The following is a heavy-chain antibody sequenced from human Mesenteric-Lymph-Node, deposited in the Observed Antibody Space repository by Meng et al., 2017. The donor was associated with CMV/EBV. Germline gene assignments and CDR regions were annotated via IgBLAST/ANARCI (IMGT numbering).Heavy chain of an antibody. D-gene: IGHD2-2*01. J-gene: IGHJ4*02. CDR3: ARGYCSSTSCPFDY. Sequence: ASVKVSCKTSGYTFTIHYIHWVRQAPGRGLEWMGIINPSSGTTSYPQKFRGRITMTRDTPASTVYMELSSLTSEDTAVYYCARGYCSSTSCPFDYWGQGTLVTVSS. CDR2: INPSSGTT. CDR1: GYTFTIHY. V-gene: IGHV1-46*01.